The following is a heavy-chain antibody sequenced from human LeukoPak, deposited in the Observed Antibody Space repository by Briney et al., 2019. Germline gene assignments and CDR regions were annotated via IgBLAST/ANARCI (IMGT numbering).Heavy chain of an antibody. J-gene: IGHJ5*02. D-gene: IGHD2-2*01. CDR2: ISAYNGNT. V-gene: IGHV1-18*01. CDR1: GYTFTSYG. CDR3: ARDVGYCSSTSRPRNWFDP. Sequence: ASVKVSCKASGYTFTSYGISWVRQAPGQGLEWMGWISAYNGNTNYAQKLQGRVTMTTDTSTSTAYMELRSLRSDDTAVYYCARDVGYCSSTSRPRNWFDPWGQGTLVTVSS.